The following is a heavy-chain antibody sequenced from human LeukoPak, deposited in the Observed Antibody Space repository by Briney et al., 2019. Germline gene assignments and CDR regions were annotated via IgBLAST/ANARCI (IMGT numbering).Heavy chain of an antibody. CDR3: AREGAYSSGWYDY. CDR1: GYTFTGYY. Sequence: ASVKVSCKASGYTFTGYYMHRVRQAPGQGLEWMGWINPNSGGTNYAQKFQGRVTMTRDTSISTAYMELSRLRSDDTAVYYCAREGAYSSGWYDYWGQGTLVTVSS. D-gene: IGHD6-19*01. J-gene: IGHJ4*02. CDR2: INPNSGGT. V-gene: IGHV1-2*02.